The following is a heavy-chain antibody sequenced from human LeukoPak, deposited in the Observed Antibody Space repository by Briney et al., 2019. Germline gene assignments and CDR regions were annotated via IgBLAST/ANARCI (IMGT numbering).Heavy chain of an antibody. V-gene: IGHV4-39*07. CDR1: GGSISSSSYY. D-gene: IGHD6-13*01. CDR3: ARVTGYMTEDYFDY. CDR2: IYYSGST. Sequence: PSETLSLTCTVSGGSISSSSYYWGWIRQPPGKGLEWIGRIYYSGSTYYNPSLKSRVTISVDTSKNQFSLRLSSVTAADTAVYYCARVTGYMTEDYFDYWGQGTLITVSS. J-gene: IGHJ4*02.